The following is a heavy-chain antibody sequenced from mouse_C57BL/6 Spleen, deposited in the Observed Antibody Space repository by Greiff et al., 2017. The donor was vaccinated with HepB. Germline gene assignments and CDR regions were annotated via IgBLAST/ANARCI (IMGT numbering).Heavy chain of an antibody. CDR3: AADGYYGAWFAY. D-gene: IGHD2-3*01. V-gene: IGHV14-3*01. CDR1: GFNIKNTY. CDR2: IDPANGNT. Sequence: EVQLQQSVAELVRPGASVKLSCTASGFNIKNTYMHWVKQRPEQGLEWIGRIDPANGNTKYAPKFQGKAPITADTSSNTAYLQLSSLTSADTAIYYGAADGYYGAWFAYWGQGTLVTVSA. J-gene: IGHJ3*01.